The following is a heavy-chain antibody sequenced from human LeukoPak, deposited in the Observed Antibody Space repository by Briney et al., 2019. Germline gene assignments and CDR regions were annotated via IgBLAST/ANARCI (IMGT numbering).Heavy chain of an antibody. CDR3: ARLTIGDYGDRESGFDY. CDR1: GFTFSSYA. D-gene: IGHD4-17*01. CDR2: ISYDGSNK. V-gene: IGHV3-30*04. Sequence: PGGSLRLSCAASGFTFSSYAMHWVRQAPGKGLEWVAVISYDGSNKYYADSVKGRFTISRDNSKNTLYLQMNSLRSEDTAVYYCARLTIGDYGDRESGFDYWGQGTLVTVSS. J-gene: IGHJ4*02.